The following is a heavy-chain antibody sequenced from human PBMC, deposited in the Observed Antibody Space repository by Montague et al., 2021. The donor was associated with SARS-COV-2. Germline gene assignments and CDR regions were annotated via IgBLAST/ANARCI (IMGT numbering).Heavy chain of an antibody. CDR2: IHYSGST. CDR3: ARLWDTVYYYYGMDV. J-gene: IGHJ6*02. D-gene: IGHD1-26*01. Sequence: SETLSLTCAVSGGSISSSSYYWGWIRQPPGKGLEWIGSIHYSGSTYYNPSLKSRVSISVDTSKNQFSLKLSSVTAPDTAVYYCARLWDTVYYYYGMDVWGQGTTVTVSS. CDR1: GGSISSSSYY. V-gene: IGHV4-39*01.